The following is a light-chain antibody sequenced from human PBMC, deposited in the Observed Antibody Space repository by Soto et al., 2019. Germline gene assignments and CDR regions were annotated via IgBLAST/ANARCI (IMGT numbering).Light chain of an antibody. J-gene: IGKJ5*01. Sequence: DIQLTQSPSFLSASVGDRVTITCRASQGIRNYLAWYQQKPGRAPKLLIYIASTLQSGVPSRFSGSYSGTEFTLTITSLQPEDFATYYCQQVNSYPITFGQGTRLETK. CDR1: QGIRNY. CDR3: QQVNSYPIT. CDR2: IAS. V-gene: IGKV1-9*01.